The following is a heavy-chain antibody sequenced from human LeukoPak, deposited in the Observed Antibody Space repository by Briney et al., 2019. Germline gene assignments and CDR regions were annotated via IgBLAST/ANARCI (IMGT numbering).Heavy chain of an antibody. CDR1: GYTFTSYD. CDR3: ARGQQLHFTLNWFDP. J-gene: IGHJ5*02. V-gene: IGHV1-8*01. D-gene: IGHD6-13*01. Sequence: GASVKVSCKASGYTFTSYDINWVRQATGQGLEWMGWMNPNSGNTAYAQKFQGRGTMTRNTSISTAYMELSSLRSEDTAVYYCARGQQLHFTLNWFDPWGQGTLVTVSS. CDR2: MNPNSGNT.